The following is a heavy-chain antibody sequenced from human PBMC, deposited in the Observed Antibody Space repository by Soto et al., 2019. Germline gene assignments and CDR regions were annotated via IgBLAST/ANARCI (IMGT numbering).Heavy chain of an antibody. CDR2: INPKSGGT. CDR3: AREDIVLVPSTMRYYHYVMAV. CDR1: GYTFTGYR. Sequence: ASVKVSCKASGYTFTGYRIHWVRQAPGQGLEWMGWINPKSGGTNYAQKFQGWVTMTRDTSISTVYMELNRLKFDDTAVYFCAREDIVLVPSTMRYYHYVMAVWGQGTTVIVSS. D-gene: IGHD2-2*01. J-gene: IGHJ6*02. V-gene: IGHV1-2*04.